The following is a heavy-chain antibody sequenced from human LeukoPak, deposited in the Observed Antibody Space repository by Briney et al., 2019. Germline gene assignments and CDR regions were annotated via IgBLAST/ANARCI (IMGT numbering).Heavy chain of an antibody. V-gene: IGHV3-53*01. CDR3: ARAGGTRHFDY. CDR2: IYSGGST. D-gene: IGHD1-26*01. Sequence: PGGSLRLSCAASGFTFDDYAMHWVRQAPGKGLEWVSVIYSGGSTYYADSVKGRFTISRDNSKNTLYLQMNSLRAEDTAVYYCARAGGTRHFDYWGQGTLVTVSS. J-gene: IGHJ4*02. CDR1: GFTFDDYA.